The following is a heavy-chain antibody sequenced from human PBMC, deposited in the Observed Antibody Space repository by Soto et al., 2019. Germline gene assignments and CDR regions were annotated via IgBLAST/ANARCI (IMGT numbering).Heavy chain of an antibody. CDR2: IYYSGST. V-gene: IGHV4-39*01. D-gene: IGHD1-7*01. CDR3: VAYNWNYPDYYYYYMAV. CDR1: GGYIRSSGCS. Sequence: PSETKCVTSTGAGGYIRSSGCSWGWIRQPPGKGLEWIGSIYYSGSTYYNPPLKSRVTISVDTSKNQFSLKLSSVTAADTAVYYCVAYNWNYPDYYYYYMAVWGKGTTVTVSS. J-gene: IGHJ6*03.